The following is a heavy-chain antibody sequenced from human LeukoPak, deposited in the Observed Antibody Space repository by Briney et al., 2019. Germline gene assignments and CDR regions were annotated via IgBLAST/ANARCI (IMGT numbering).Heavy chain of an antibody. D-gene: IGHD3-22*01. CDR2: INHSGST. V-gene: IGHV4-34*01. Sequence: PSETLSLTCAVYGGSFSGYYWSWIRQPPGKGLEWIGEINHSGSTNYNPSLKSRVTLSVDTSKNQFSLKLSSVTAADTAVYYCARAEGGDSSGYSNYWGQGTLVTVSS. CDR3: ARAEGGDSSGYSNY. J-gene: IGHJ4*02. CDR1: GGSFSGYY.